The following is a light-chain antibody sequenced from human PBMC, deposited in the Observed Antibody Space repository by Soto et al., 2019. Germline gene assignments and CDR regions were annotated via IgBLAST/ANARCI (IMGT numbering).Light chain of an antibody. CDR2: GVS. CDR1: QSVSSK. Sequence: ENVLTQSPATLSVSPGERATLSCRASQSVSSKLAWFQQKPGQAPSLLIYGVSTRATGVPVRFSGSGSGTEFTLTINSLQSEDFAVYYCQQYNNWPHTFGQGTKLEIK. CDR3: QQYNNWPHT. V-gene: IGKV3-15*01. J-gene: IGKJ2*01.